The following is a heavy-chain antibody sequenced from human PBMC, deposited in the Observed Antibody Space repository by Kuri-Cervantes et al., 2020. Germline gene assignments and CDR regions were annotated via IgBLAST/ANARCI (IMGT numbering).Heavy chain of an antibody. D-gene: IGHD3-10*01. CDR1: GGSISSYY. CDR2: IYYSGST. CDR3: ARVGIGLIRGRYYFDS. V-gene: IGHV4-59*13. J-gene: IGHJ4*02. Sequence: GSLRLSCTVSGGSISSYYWSWIRRPPGKGLEWIGYIYYSGSTNYNPSLKSRVTISVDTSKNQFSLKLSSVTAADTAVYYCARVGIGLIRGRYYFDSWGQGTLVTVSS.